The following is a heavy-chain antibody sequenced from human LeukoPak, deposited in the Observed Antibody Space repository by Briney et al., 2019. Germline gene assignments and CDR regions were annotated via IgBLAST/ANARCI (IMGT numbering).Heavy chain of an antibody. D-gene: IGHD5-24*01. CDR1: GYTFTGYW. Sequence: ASVKVSCKAFGYTFTGYWMHWVRQAPGQGPEWMGVISPSGGSTIYAQKFKGRVTLTRDMSTSTDYLELSSLRAEDTAVYYCARDNSVRDEARWFNPWGQGTLVTVSS. CDR3: ARDNSVRDEARWFNP. J-gene: IGHJ5*02. CDR2: ISPSGGST. V-gene: IGHV1-46*01.